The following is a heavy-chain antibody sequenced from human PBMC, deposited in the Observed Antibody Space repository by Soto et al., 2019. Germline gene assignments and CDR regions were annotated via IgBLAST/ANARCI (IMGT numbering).Heavy chain of an antibody. CDR3: VRHRCLYYLDGRASQNNWFDS. Sequence: SESLSLSCSASGVTIMNCGYYWGWIRQPPGEGLEWMGSIFSSGNHYSTPSYQSRTAMCVDTSNNQFSLRLRPVTDEDAAVYFCVRHRCLYYLDGRASQNNWFDSWGQGILVTVSS. V-gene: IGHV4-39*01. J-gene: IGHJ5*01. D-gene: IGHD3-16*01. CDR1: GVTIMNCGYY. CDR2: IFSSGNH.